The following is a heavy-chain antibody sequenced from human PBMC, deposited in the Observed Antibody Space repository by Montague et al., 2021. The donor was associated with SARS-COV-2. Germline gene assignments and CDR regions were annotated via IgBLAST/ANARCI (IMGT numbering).Heavy chain of an antibody. Sequence: SETLSLTCVVSGDSISTGNWWTWVRLPPGKGLEWVGEIYHSGGTKYKPSLKSRVSISVDKSWNQFSLRLTSVTAADTAVYYCARKGGGRCGLDYWGQGTLVTVSS. CDR3: ARKGGGRCGLDY. D-gene: IGHD1-26*01. V-gene: IGHV4-4*02. J-gene: IGHJ4*02. CDR1: GDSISTGNW. CDR2: IYHSGGT.